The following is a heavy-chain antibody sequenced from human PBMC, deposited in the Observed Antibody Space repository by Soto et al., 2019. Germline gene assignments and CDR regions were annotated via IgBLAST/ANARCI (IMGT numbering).Heavy chain of an antibody. CDR1: GFTFSSYG. D-gene: IGHD2-15*01. V-gene: IGHV3-30*03. CDR2: ISYDGSNK. Sequence: PGGSLRLSCAASGFTFSSYGMHWVRQAPGKGLEWVAVISYDGSNKYYADSVKGRFTISRDNSKNTLYLQMNSLRAEDTAVYYCASSGYCSGGSCPTSYTWFDPWGQGTLVTVSS. J-gene: IGHJ5*02. CDR3: ASSGYCSGGSCPTSYTWFDP.